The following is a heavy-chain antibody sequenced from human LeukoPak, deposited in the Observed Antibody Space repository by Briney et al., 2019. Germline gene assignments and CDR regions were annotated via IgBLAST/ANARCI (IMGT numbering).Heavy chain of an antibody. CDR2: ISSSSSYI. J-gene: IGHJ3*02. Sequence: PGGSLRLSCAASGFTFSSYAVSWVRQAPGKGLEWVSSISSSSSYIYYADSVKGRFTISRDNAKNSLYLQMNSLRAEDTAVYYCARELPAGYGDYANAFDIWGQGTMVTVSS. CDR1: GFTFSSYA. V-gene: IGHV3-21*01. D-gene: IGHD4-17*01. CDR3: ARELPAGYGDYANAFDI.